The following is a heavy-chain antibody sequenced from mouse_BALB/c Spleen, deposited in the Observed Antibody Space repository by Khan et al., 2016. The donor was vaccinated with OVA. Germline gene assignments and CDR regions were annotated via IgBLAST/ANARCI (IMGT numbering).Heavy chain of an antibody. D-gene: IGHD4-1*01. CDR1: GFTFSSYS. V-gene: IGHV5-6*01. J-gene: IGHJ3*01. CDR3: ASHLTGSFAY. CDR2: ISSGGDYT. Sequence: EVELVESGGDLVKPRGSLKLSCAASGFTFSSYSMSWVRQTPDKRLEWVATISSGGDYTYYPDSVKGRFTISRDNAKNTLYLQMSSLKSEDTAMYYCASHLTGSFAYWGHGTLVTVSA.